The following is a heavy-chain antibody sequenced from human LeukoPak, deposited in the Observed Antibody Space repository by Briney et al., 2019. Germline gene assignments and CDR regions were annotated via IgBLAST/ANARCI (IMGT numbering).Heavy chain of an antibody. V-gene: IGHV3-7*01. CDR1: GFTFSSYW. CDR3: ARDGVLWFGELFYFDY. CDR2: IKQDGSEK. J-gene: IGHJ4*02. Sequence: GGSLRLSCAASGFTFSSYWMSWARQAPGKGLEWVANIKQDGSEKYYVDSVKGRFTISRDNAKNSLYLQMNSLRAEDTAVYYCARDGVLWFGELFYFDYWGQGTLVTVSS. D-gene: IGHD3-10*01.